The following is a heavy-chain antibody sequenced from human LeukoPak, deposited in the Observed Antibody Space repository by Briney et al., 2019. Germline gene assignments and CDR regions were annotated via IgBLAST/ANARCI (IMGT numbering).Heavy chain of an antibody. CDR1: GFIFNNYA. V-gene: IGHV3-9*01. J-gene: IGHJ4*02. D-gene: IGHD3-22*01. CDR3: AKDNRRHYTSGPNPDSLH. CDR2: ISWYSGSI. Sequence: PGGSLRLSCAGSGFIFNNYAMHWVRQPPGKGLEWVSGISWYSGSIDYADSVKGRLTISRDNAKNSLYLQMNSMRVEDTDFYYCAKDNRRHYTSGPNPDSLHWGQGALVTVSS.